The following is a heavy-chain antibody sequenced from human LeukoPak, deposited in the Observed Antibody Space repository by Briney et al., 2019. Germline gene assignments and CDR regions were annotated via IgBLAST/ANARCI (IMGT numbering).Heavy chain of an antibody. CDR3: AREGDSGYDSVDY. D-gene: IGHD5-12*01. CDR1: GFTFRNYW. Sequence: PGGSLRLSCAASGFTFRNYWMNWVRQAPGKGLEWVANIKQDGSEKYYVDSVKGRFTISRDNAKNSLYLQMNSLRAEDTAVYYCAREGDSGYDSVDYWGQGTLVTVSS. V-gene: IGHV3-7*01. CDR2: IKQDGSEK. J-gene: IGHJ4*02.